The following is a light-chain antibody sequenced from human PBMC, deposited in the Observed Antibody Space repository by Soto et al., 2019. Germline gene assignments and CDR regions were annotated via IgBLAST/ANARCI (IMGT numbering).Light chain of an antibody. J-gene: IGLJ2*01. CDR1: NSDVGAHNY. Sequence: QSALTQPASVSGSPGQSITISCTGTNSDVGAHNYVSWYQQHPGKAPKLMIYEVSNRPSGVSSRFSGSKSGNTGSLTISGLQAEDEADYYCSSYTSSSTVVFGGGTKLTVL. CDR3: SSYTSSSTVV. V-gene: IGLV2-14*01. CDR2: EVS.